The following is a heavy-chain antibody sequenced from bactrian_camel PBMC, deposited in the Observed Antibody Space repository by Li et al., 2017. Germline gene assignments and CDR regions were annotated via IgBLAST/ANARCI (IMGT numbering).Heavy chain of an antibody. V-gene: IGHV3S53*01. CDR2: LSSDGST. Sequence: VQLVESGGGSVQAGGSLKLSCTAPGNFFSTCRMGWYRQAPGKEREMVSMLSSDGSTIYASSVKGRFTISRDNAKSTLYLQLNSLKTEDTGVYYCVKDRGGRSFYYTAYDEQQGTQVTVS. D-gene: IGHD4*01. CDR1: GNFFSTCR. J-gene: IGHJ4*01.